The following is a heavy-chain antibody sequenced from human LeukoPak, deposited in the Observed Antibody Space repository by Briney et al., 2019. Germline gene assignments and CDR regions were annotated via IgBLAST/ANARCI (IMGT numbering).Heavy chain of an antibody. CDR2: ISYRGSM. CDR3: VVYIAGGGGRGY. D-gene: IGHD1-26*01. J-gene: IGHJ4*02. Sequence: SETLSLTCTVSGDSTSSDHWSWVRQPPGKGLDWIGHISYRGSMKYNPSLESRVSISLDTSNNQFSLKLTTLTAADTAVYCCVVYIAGGGGRGYWDQGTLVTVSS. V-gene: IGHV4-59*01. CDR1: GDSTSSDH.